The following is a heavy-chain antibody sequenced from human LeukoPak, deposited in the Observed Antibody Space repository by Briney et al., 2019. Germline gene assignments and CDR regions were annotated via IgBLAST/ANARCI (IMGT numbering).Heavy chain of an antibody. J-gene: IGHJ4*02. V-gene: IGHV4-59*01. Sequence: SETLSLTCTVSGGSISSYYRSWIRQPPGKGLEWIGYIYYSGSTNYNPSLKSRVTISVDTSKNQFSLKLSSVTAADTAVYYCARYRGDCSGTSCYAESVYFDYWGQGTLVTVSS. D-gene: IGHD2-2*01. CDR1: GGSISSYY. CDR3: ARYRGDCSGTSCYAESVYFDY. CDR2: IYYSGST.